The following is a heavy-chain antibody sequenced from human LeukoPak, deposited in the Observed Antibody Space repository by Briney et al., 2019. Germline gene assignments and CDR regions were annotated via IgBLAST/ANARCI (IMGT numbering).Heavy chain of an antibody. D-gene: IGHD3-22*01. CDR1: GFTFSSYA. V-gene: IGHV3-23*01. CDR3: AKYYDSSGPFDY. CDR2: ISGSGGST. Sequence: TGGSLRLSCAASGFTFSSYAMSWVRQAPGKGLEWVSAISGSGGSTYYADSVKGRFTISRDNSKSTLYLQMNSLRAEDTAVYYCAKYYDSSGPFDYWGQGTLVTVSS. J-gene: IGHJ4*02.